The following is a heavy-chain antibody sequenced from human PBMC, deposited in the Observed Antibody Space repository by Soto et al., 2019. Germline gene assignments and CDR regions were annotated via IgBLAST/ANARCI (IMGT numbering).Heavy chain of an antibody. D-gene: IGHD3-16*01. CDR1: GGSISSYY. Sequence: QVQLQESGPGLVKPSETLSLTCTVSGGSISSYYWSWIRQPPGKGLEWIGYIYYSGSTNYNPSLKSRVTISVDTSKNQFSLKLSSVTAADTAVYYCARRYGGNCDYWGQGTLVTVSS. CDR3: ARRYGGNCDY. CDR2: IYYSGST. V-gene: IGHV4-59*01. J-gene: IGHJ4*02.